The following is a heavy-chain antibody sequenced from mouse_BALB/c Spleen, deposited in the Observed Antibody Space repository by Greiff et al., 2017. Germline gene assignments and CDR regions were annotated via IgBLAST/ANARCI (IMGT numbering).Heavy chain of an antibody. J-gene: IGHJ2*01. CDR2: IFPGSGNT. V-gene: IGHV1-66*01. CDR1: GYSFTSYY. Sequence: QVQLQQSGPELVKPGASVKISCKASGYSFTSYYIHWVKQRPGQGLEWIGWIFPGSGNTKYNEKFKGKATLTADTSSSTAYMQLSSLTSEDSAVYFCARTNYYGSGKNYFDYWGQGTTLTVSS. D-gene: IGHD1-1*01. CDR3: ARTNYYGSGKNYFDY.